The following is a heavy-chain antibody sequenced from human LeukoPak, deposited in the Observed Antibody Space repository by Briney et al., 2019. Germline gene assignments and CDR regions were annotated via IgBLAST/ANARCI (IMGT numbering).Heavy chain of an antibody. J-gene: IGHJ4*01. CDR2: ISYHGRNK. D-gene: IGHD4-23*01. V-gene: IGHV3-30*04. CDR1: GFTFTDYN. CDR3: ARRADWELGDYFDN. Sequence: QPGGSLRLSCVVSGFTFTDYNMDWVRQAPGKGPEWVARISYHGRNKHYADSVQGRLTISRDTSKNTLYLQMNNLRLEDTAVYYCARRADWELGDYFDNWGQGTLVTVAS.